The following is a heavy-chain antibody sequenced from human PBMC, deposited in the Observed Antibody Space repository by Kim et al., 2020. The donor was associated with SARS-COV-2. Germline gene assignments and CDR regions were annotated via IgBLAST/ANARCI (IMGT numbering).Heavy chain of an antibody. V-gene: IGHV4-34*01. Sequence: GSTNYNPSRKGRVTISVDTSKNQFSLKVSSVTAADTAVYYCARKRYYFDYWGQGTLVTVSS. CDR3: ARKRYYFDY. J-gene: IGHJ4*02. D-gene: IGHD6-25*01. CDR2: GST.